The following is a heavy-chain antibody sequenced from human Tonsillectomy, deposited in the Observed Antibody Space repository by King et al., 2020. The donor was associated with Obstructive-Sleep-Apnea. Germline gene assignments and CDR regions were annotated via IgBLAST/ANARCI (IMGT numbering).Heavy chain of an antibody. V-gene: IGHV1-69*09. D-gene: IGHD3-9*01. J-gene: IGHJ3*02. Sequence: QLVQSGAEVKKPGSSVKVSCKASGGTFSSYAISWVRQAPGQGLEWMGRIIPILGIANYAQKFQGRVTITADKSTSTAYMELSSLRSEDTAVYYCARGELRYFDWLEADAFDIWGQGTMVTVSS. CDR1: GGTFSSYA. CDR2: IIPILGIA. CDR3: ARGELRYFDWLEADAFDI.